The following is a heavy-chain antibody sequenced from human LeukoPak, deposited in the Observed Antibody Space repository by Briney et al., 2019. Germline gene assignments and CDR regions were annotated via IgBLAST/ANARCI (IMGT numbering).Heavy chain of an antibody. CDR1: GFTFNNYG. CDR2: TRYDGSNK. CDR3: VKDNPLDY. J-gene: IGHJ4*02. Sequence: GGSLRLSCVASGFTFNNYGMHWVRQAPGKGLEWVTFTRYDGSNKYYADSVKGRFTISRDNSKNTLYLQMNSLRAEDTAVYYCVKDNPLDYWGQGTLVIVSS. V-gene: IGHV3-30*02.